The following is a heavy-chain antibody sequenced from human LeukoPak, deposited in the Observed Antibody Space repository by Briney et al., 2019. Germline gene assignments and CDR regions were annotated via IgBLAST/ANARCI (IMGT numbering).Heavy chain of an antibody. D-gene: IGHD6-19*01. J-gene: IGHJ3*02. CDR1: GFTFSDYY. Sequence: GGSLRLSCAAPGFTFSDYYMSWIRQAPGKGLEWVSYISSSGSTIYYADSVRGRFTISRDNAKNSLYLQMNSLRAEDTAVYYCARMHTLSGWYFRQYAFDIWGQGTVVTVSS. V-gene: IGHV3-11*04. CDR2: ISSSGSTI. CDR3: ARMHTLSGWYFRQYAFDI.